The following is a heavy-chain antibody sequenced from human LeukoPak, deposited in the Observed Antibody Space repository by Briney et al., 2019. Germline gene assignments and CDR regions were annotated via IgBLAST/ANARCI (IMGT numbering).Heavy chain of an antibody. Sequence: PSETLSLTCAVYGGSFSGYYWSWIRQPPGKGLEWIGEINHSGSTNYNPSLKSRVTISVDTSKNQFSLKLSSVTAADTAVYYCARQIPSIRYYYDKGVPAPLDYWGQGTLVTVSS. CDR1: GGSFSGYY. CDR3: ARQIPSIRYYYDKGVPAPLDY. CDR2: INHSGST. D-gene: IGHD3-22*01. J-gene: IGHJ4*02. V-gene: IGHV4-34*01.